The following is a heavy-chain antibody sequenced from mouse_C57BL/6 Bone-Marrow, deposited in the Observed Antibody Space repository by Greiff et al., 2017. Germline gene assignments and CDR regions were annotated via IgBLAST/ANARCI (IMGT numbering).Heavy chain of an antibody. D-gene: IGHD1-1*01. Sequence: QVHVKQSGPGLVQPSQSLSITCTVSGFSLTSYGVHWVRQSPGKGLEWLGVIWRGGSTDYNAAFMSRLGITKDNSKSQVFFKMNSLQADDTAIYYCAKKGYYGSSWYFDVWGTGTTVTVSS. CDR3: AKKGYYGSSWYFDV. V-gene: IGHV2-5*01. CDR2: IWRGGST. J-gene: IGHJ1*03. CDR1: GFSLTSYG.